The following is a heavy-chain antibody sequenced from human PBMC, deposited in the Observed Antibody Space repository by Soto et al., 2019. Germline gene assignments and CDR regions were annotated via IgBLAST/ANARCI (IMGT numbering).Heavy chain of an antibody. V-gene: IGHV3-23*01. CDR3: AKEEAVLAPGYAAFDI. D-gene: IGHD3-3*02. J-gene: IGHJ3*02. Sequence: EVQLLESGGGLVQPGGSLRLSCAASGFTFSSYAMSWVRQAPGKGLEWVSAISGSGGSTYYADSVKGRFTISRDNSKNTRDLGMNSLTAEDTAVYYWAKEEAVLAPGYAAFDIWGQGTMGTVSS. CDR1: GFTFSSYA. CDR2: ISGSGGST.